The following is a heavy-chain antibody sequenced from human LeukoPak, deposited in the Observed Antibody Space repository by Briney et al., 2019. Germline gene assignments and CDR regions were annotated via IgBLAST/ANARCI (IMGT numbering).Heavy chain of an antibody. V-gene: IGHV3-7*04. CDR1: GFTFSTYW. CDR2: INNVGSAK. Sequence: PGGSLRLSCAASGFTFSTYWMSWVRQAPGKGLEWVANINNVGSAKYYVDSVKGRFTISRDNAKNSLYLQMNSLRAEDTAVYYCARVVGDYFDYWGQGTLVTVSS. CDR3: ARVVGDYFDY. D-gene: IGHD3-10*01. J-gene: IGHJ4*02.